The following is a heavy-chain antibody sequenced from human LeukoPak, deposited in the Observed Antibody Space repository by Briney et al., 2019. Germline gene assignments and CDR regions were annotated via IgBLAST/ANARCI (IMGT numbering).Heavy chain of an antibody. V-gene: IGHV5-51*01. J-gene: IGHJ4*02. Sequence: GESLKISCKGSGYSFTSYWIGWVRQMPGKGLEWMGIIYPGDSDTRYSPSFQGQVTISADKSISTAYLQWSSLKASDTAMYYCARLSHDSSGSVDYFDYWGQGTLVTVSS. CDR2: IYPGDSDT. CDR3: ARLSHDSSGSVDYFDY. D-gene: IGHD3-22*01. CDR1: GYSFTSYW.